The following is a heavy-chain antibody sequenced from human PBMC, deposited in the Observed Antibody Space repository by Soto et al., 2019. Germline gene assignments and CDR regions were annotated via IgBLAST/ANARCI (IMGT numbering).Heavy chain of an antibody. CDR1: GYSFASHW. J-gene: IGHJ4*02. V-gene: IGHV5-51*01. CDR2: IYPGDSDT. Sequence: PGESLKISCKGSGYSFASHWVAWVRQMPEKGLEWIGTIYPGDSDTKYSPAFRGQVTISAGTSVSTAYLQWRSLEATDSAIYYCARYSGSYWHYLDFWGQGTLVTVSS. D-gene: IGHD1-26*01. CDR3: ARYSGSYWHYLDF.